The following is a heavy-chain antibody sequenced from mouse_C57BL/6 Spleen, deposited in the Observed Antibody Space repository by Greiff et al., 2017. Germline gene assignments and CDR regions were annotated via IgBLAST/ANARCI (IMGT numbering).Heavy chain of an antibody. CDR1: GYTFTDHT. CDR3: ARERYDYDDGDAMDY. CDR2: ISPRDGST. V-gene: IGHV1-78*01. D-gene: IGHD2-4*01. Sequence: QVQLQQSDAELVKPGASVKISCKVSGYTFTDHTIHWMKQRPEQGLEWIGYISPRDGSTKYNEKFKGEATLTADKSSSTAYMQLNSLTSEDSAVYFCARERYDYDDGDAMDYWGQGTSVTVSS. J-gene: IGHJ4*01.